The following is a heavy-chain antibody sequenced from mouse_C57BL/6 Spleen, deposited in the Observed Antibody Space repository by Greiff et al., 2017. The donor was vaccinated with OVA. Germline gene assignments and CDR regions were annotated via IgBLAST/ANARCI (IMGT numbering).Heavy chain of an antibody. Sequence: VQLQQSGPELVKPGASVKISCKASGYAFSSSWMNWVKQRPGKGLEWIGRIYPGDGDTNYNGKFKGKATLTADKSSSTAYMQLSSLTSEDSAVYFCARGGEEYYFDYWGQGTLVTVSA. CDR1: GYAFSSSW. V-gene: IGHV1-82*01. CDR3: ARGGEEYYFDY. J-gene: IGHJ3*01. D-gene: IGHD2-4*01. CDR2: IYPGDGDT.